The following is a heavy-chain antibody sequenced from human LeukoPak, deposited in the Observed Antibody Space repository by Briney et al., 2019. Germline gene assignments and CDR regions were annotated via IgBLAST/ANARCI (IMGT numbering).Heavy chain of an antibody. CDR1: GFTFNNYA. CDR2: ISGSSGTT. Sequence: GGSLRLSCAASGFTFNNYAMNWVRQAPGKGLEWVSVISGSSGTTYYADSVKGRFTISRDSSKNTLYLQMNSLRAEDTAVYYCAKVSGGGLYYDGMDVWGQGTTATVSS. D-gene: IGHD1-14*01. V-gene: IGHV3-23*01. J-gene: IGHJ6*02. CDR3: AKVSGGGLYYDGMDV.